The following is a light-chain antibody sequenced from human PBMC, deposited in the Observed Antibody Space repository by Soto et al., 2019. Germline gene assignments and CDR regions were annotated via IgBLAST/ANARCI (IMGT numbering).Light chain of an antibody. J-gene: IGKJ2*01. Sequence: EIAMTQSPLSLAVTPGEPASISCRSSQTLLHSNGYTYLDWYLQKPGQSPQLLIYLGSNRDSGVPDRFSGSGSGTDFTLKISRVEAEYVGIFYCMQGLRPRYTFGHGTKLEIK. CDR2: LGS. V-gene: IGKV2-28*01. CDR3: MQGLRPRYT. CDR1: QTLLHSNGYTY.